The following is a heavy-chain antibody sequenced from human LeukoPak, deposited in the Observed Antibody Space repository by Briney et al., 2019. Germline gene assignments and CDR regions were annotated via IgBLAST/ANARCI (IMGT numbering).Heavy chain of an antibody. D-gene: IGHD3-10*01. Sequence: GGSLRLSCAASGFTFSSYGMHWVRQAPGKGLEWVAVISYDGSNKYYADSVKGRFTISRDNSKNTLYLQMNSLRAEDTAVYYCAKGDHGSGRLYYFDYWGQGTLVTVSS. CDR1: GFTFSSYG. V-gene: IGHV3-30*18. CDR2: ISYDGSNK. CDR3: AKGDHGSGRLYYFDY. J-gene: IGHJ4*02.